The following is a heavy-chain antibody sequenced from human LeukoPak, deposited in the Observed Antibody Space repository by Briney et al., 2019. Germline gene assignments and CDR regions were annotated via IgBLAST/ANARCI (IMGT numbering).Heavy chain of an antibody. CDR2: IRYDGSNK. CDR1: GFTFSSYG. CDR3: AILGGGRLMADAFDI. J-gene: IGHJ3*02. V-gene: IGHV3-30*02. Sequence: PGGSLRLSCAASGFTFSSYGMHWVRQAPGKGLEWVAFIRYDGSNKYYTDSVKGRFTISRDNSKNTLYLQMNSLRAEDTAVYYCAILGGGRLMADAFDIWGQGTMVTVSS. D-gene: IGHD2-8*01.